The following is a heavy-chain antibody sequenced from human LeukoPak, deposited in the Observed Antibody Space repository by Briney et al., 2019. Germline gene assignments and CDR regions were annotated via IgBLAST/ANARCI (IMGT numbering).Heavy chain of an antibody. CDR1: GFTFDNYP. Sequence: GRSLRLSCYSSGFTFDNYPMSWVRQAPGKGLEWVSAIGNAGSDTRYAVSVKGRFTISRDNSRNTLYLQMKSLRVEDTAIYYCGRDWKLDYWGQGSLVTVSS. V-gene: IGHV3-23*01. J-gene: IGHJ4*02. CDR2: IGNAGSDT. D-gene: IGHD1-1*01. CDR3: GRDWKLDY.